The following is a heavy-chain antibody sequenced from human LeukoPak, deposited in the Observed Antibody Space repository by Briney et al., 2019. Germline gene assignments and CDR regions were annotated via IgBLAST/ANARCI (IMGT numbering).Heavy chain of an antibody. CDR2: INPSGGST. J-gene: IGHJ4*02. D-gene: IGHD5-24*01. CDR3: ARDRRGGGWLQGDFDY. CDR1: GYTFTSYY. Sequence: ASVKVSCKASGYTFTSYYMHWVRQAPGQGLEWMGIINPSGGSTSYAQKFQGRVTMTRDTSTSTVYMELSSLRSEDTAAYYCARDRRGGGWLQGDFDYWGQGTLVTVSS. V-gene: IGHV1-46*01.